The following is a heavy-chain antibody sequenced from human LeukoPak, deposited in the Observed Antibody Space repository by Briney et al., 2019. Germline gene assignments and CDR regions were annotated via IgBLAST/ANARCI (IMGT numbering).Heavy chain of an antibody. CDR2: IYYSGRT. D-gene: IGHD3-22*01. Sequence: SETLSLTCTVSGGSISSYYWSWIRQPPGKGLEWSGYIYYSGRTNYNPSLKSRVTISVDTSKNQFSLKLSSVTAADTAVYYCARVYPFRGYYDSSGYCFDYWGQGNLVTVSS. V-gene: IGHV4-59*01. CDR3: ARVYPFRGYYDSSGYCFDY. CDR1: GGSISSYY. J-gene: IGHJ4*02.